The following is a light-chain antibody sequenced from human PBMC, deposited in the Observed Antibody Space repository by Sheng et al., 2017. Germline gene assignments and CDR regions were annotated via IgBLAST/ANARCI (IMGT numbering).Light chain of an antibody. CDR1: ESVSGY. V-gene: IGKV3-11*01. J-gene: IGKJ4*01. CDR2: NIF. CDR3: HQRATWPLT. Sequence: EIVLTQSPVALSLSPGERATLSCRASESVSGYLAWYQQRPGQAPRLLIYNIFNRATGVPARFSGSGSGTDFTLTISSLEPEDFALYFCHQRATWPLTFGGGTKVQIK.